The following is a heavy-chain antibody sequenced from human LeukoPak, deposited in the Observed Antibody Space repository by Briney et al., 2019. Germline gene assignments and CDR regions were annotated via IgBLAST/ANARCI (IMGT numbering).Heavy chain of an antibody. J-gene: IGHJ4*02. CDR1: GFTLKIYS. D-gene: IGHD3-10*01. CDR2: ISTSSSHM. V-gene: IGHV3-21*01. Sequence: AGGSLRLSCAASGFTLKIYSMNWVREAPGKGLVWVSSISTSSSHMYYADSVKGRFTISRDNAKNSLYLQMNTLRAEDTAVYYCARDDTSAHFFDYWGQGTLVTVSS. CDR3: ARDDTSAHFFDY.